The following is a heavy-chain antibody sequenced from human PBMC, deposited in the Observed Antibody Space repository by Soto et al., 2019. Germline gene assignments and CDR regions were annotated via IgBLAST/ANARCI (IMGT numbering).Heavy chain of an antibody. Sequence: GGSLRLSCAASGFTVSSNYMSWVRQAPGKGLEWVSVIYSGGSTYYADSVKGRFTISRDNSKNTLYLQMNSLRAEDTAVYYCARITIFGVVSDAFDIWGQGTMVTVSS. CDR1: GFTVSSNY. J-gene: IGHJ3*02. V-gene: IGHV3-53*01. D-gene: IGHD3-3*01. CDR2: IYSGGST. CDR3: ARITIFGVVSDAFDI.